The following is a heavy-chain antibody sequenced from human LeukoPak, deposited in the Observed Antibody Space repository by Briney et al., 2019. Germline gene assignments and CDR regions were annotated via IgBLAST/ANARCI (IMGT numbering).Heavy chain of an antibody. CDR2: LNPNSGNT. V-gene: IGHV1-8*01. Sequence: GASVKVSCKASGYTFTSYDINWVRQATGQGLEWMGWLNPNSGNTGYAQKFQGRVTMTRNTSISTAYMELSSLRSEDTAVYYCARISRQQLVRYLGYWGQGTLVTVSS. D-gene: IGHD6-13*01. J-gene: IGHJ4*02. CDR1: GYTFTSYD. CDR3: ARISRQQLVRYLGY.